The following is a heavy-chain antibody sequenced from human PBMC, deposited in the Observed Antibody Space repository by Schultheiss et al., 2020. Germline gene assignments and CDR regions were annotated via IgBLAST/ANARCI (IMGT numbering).Heavy chain of an antibody. Sequence: SETLSLTCTVSGGSISSYYWGWIRQPPGKGLEWIGSIYHSGSTYYNPSLKSRVTISVDTSKNQFSLKLSSVTAADTAVYYCARDELDSSGWFDPWGQGTLVTVSS. CDR2: IYHSGST. D-gene: IGHD3-22*01. J-gene: IGHJ5*02. V-gene: IGHV4-38-2*02. CDR3: ARDELDSSGWFDP. CDR1: GGSISSYY.